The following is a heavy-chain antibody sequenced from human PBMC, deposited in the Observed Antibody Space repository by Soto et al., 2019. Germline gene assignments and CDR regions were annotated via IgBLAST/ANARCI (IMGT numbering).Heavy chain of an antibody. CDR2: IGTAGDT. J-gene: IGHJ3*02. CDR3: ARDGYGDYAFDI. Sequence: GGSLRLSCAASGFTFSSYDMHWVRQATGKGLEWVSAIGTAGDTYYPGSVKGRFTISRENAKNSLYLQMNSLRAGDTAVYYCARDGYGDYAFDIWGQGTMVTVSS. CDR1: GFTFSSYD. V-gene: IGHV3-13*01. D-gene: IGHD4-17*01.